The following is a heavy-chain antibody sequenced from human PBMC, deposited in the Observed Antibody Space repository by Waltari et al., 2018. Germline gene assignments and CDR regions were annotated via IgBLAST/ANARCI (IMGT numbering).Heavy chain of an antibody. V-gene: IGHV3-21*01. CDR2: ISISSGYI. D-gene: IGHD2-15*01. CDR1: GFTFSSYS. Sequence: EVQLVESGGGLVKPGGSLRLSCAASGFTFSSYSMNWVRQAPGKGREWVSSISISSGYIYYADSVKGRVTISRDNAKNSLYLQMNGLRAEDTAVYYCARDPCSGGSCPLSWGQGTLVTVSS. J-gene: IGHJ5*02. CDR3: ARDPCSGGSCPLS.